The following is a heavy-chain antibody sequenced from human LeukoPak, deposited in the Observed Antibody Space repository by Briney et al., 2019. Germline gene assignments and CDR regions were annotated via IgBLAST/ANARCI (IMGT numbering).Heavy chain of an antibody. CDR2: ISYDGSNK. V-gene: IGHV3-30*18. J-gene: IGHJ4*02. CDR3: AKDSSRYSYGYPLPDY. CDR1: GFTFSSYG. D-gene: IGHD5-18*01. Sequence: GGSLRLSCAASGFTFSSYGMHWVRQAPGKGLEWVAVISYDGSNKYYADSVKGRFTISRDNSKNTLYLQMNSLRAEDTAVYYCAKDSSRYSYGYPLPDYWGQGTLVTVSS.